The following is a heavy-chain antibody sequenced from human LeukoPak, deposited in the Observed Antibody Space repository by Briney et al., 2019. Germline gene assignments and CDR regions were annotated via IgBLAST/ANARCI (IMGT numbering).Heavy chain of an antibody. CDR3: ARGGPDIVVVPVARLHYYYYGMDV. CDR1: GGSFSGYY. CDR2: INHSGST. D-gene: IGHD2-2*01. J-gene: IGHJ6*04. Sequence: SETLSLTCAVYGGSFSGYYWSWIRQPPGKGLEWIGEINHSGSTNYNPSLKSRVTISVDTSKNQFSLKLSSVTAADTAVYYCARGGPDIVVVPVARLHYYYYGMDVWGKGTTVTVSS. V-gene: IGHV4-34*01.